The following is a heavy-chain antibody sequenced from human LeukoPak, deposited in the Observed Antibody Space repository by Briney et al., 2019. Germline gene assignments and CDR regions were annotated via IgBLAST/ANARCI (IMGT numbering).Heavy chain of an antibody. CDR3: ARRYCSSTSCTLDN. V-gene: IGHV3-48*03. CDR2: ISSSGGNI. Sequence: QPGGSLRLSCAASGFTFSSYEMNLVRQGPGKGLEWVSYISSSGGNIYYAVSVKGRFTISRDTAKNSLYLQMNSVRAEDTAVYYCARRYCSSTSCTLDNWGQGTLITVSS. CDR1: GFTFSSYE. J-gene: IGHJ4*02. D-gene: IGHD2-2*01.